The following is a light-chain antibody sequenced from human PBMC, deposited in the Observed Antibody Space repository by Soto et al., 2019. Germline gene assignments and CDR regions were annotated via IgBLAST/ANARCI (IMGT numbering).Light chain of an antibody. Sequence: EIVLTQSPATLYVSPGERATLSCRASQSLSSNVAWYQQRPRQAPRLLIYDTSSRASDVPARFSGRGSGTDFTLTVASLQFEDFPIYYCQQYNHWPRMLSFGGGTKVELK. CDR1: QSLSSN. CDR2: DTS. V-gene: IGKV3-15*01. J-gene: IGKJ4*01. CDR3: QQYNHWPRMLS.